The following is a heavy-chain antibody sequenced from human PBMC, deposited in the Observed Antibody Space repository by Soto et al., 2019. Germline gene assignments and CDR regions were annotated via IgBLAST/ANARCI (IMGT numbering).Heavy chain of an antibody. Sequence: QVQLQESGPGLVKPSQTLSLTCTVSGASISSGVYYWNWIRQHPGKGLEWIGYIYHSGSTYYSPSLKSRATISVDTSKNQFSLKLTSVTAADTAVYYCARGGTYHELVPGNWGQGTLVTVSS. CDR2: IYHSGST. V-gene: IGHV4-31*03. CDR1: GASISSGVYY. D-gene: IGHD3-16*02. CDR3: ARGGTYHELVPGN. J-gene: IGHJ4*02.